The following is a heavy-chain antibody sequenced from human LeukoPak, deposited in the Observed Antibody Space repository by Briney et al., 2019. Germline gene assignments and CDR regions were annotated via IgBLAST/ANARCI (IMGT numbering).Heavy chain of an antibody. CDR3: ARDSHRAFDV. CDR1: GFTFNDYG. J-gene: IGHJ3*01. Sequence: PGGSLRLSCAASGFTFNDYGMSWVRQAPGKGLEWVSGINWNGGSTAYADSVRGRFTISRDNAKNSLYLQMNSLRAEDTAFYYCARDSHRAFDVWGQGTRVTVSS. CDR2: INWNGGST. V-gene: IGHV3-20*04.